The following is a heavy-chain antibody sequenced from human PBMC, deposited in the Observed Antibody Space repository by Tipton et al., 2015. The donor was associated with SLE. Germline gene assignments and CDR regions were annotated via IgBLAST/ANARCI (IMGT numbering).Heavy chain of an antibody. CDR1: ADSISNYY. CDR2: VYKN. Sequence: TLSLTCNVSADSISNYYWNWIRQSPGKGLEWIGNVYKNYNPSLESRVTISLDTSKNQFSLKLSSVTAADTAVYYCVRRCRLGLGYWGQGTLVTVSS. CDR3: VRRCRLGLGY. J-gene: IGHJ4*02. V-gene: IGHV4-59*12. D-gene: IGHD1-26*01.